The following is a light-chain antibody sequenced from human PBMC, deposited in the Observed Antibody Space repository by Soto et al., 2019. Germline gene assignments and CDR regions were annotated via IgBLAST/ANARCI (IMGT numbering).Light chain of an antibody. V-gene: IGLV2-14*01. CDR3: SSYTTRSTLVV. J-gene: IGLJ2*01. Sequence: QSVLTQPASVSGSPGQSITISRTGSNSDIGSYDFVSWYQQHPGKAPKFMIYEVSNRPSGVSNRFSGSKSGNTASLTISGLQAEDEADYYCSSYTTRSTLVVFGGGTKVTVL. CDR1: NSDIGSYDF. CDR2: EVS.